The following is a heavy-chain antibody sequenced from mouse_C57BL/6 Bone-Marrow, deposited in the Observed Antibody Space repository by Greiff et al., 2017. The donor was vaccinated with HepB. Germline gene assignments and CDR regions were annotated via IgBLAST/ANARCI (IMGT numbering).Heavy chain of an antibody. V-gene: IGHV8-8*01. Sequence: QVQLKQSGPGILQPSQTLSLTCSFSGFSLSTFGMGVGWIRQPSGKGLEWLAHIWWDDDKYYNPALKSRLTISKDTSKNQVFLKIANVDTADTATYYCARANYYYGSSYYAMDYWGQGTSVTVSS. J-gene: IGHJ4*01. D-gene: IGHD1-1*01. CDR3: ARANYYYGSSYYAMDY. CDR1: GFSLSTFGMG. CDR2: IWWDDDK.